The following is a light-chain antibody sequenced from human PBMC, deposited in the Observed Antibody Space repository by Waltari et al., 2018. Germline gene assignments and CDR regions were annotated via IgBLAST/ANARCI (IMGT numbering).Light chain of an antibody. CDR3: CSYAGSSTVV. V-gene: IGLV2-23*02. Sequence: QSALTQPASVSGSPGQSITISCTGTSSDVGGYTYFSWYQPHPGKAPKLMIYDVSKRPSGVSKRFSGSKSGNTASLTISGLQAEDEADYYCCSYAGSSTVVFGGGTKLTVL. J-gene: IGLJ2*01. CDR2: DVS. CDR1: SSDVGGYTY.